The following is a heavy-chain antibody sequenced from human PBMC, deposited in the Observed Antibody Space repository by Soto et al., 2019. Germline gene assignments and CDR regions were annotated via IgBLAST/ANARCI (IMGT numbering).Heavy chain of an antibody. CDR2: IYSGGSV. CDR1: GFTVSTYH. D-gene: IGHD5-18*01. V-gene: IGHV3-66*01. J-gene: IGHJ4*02. Sequence: PGGSLRLSCAASGFTVSTYHMSWVRQAPGKGLEWVSVIYSGGSVQYADSVKGRFTISRDNSRNTLYLQMNSLRAEDTAVYYCARGYSHGEPYDYWGQGTLVTVSS. CDR3: ARGYSHGEPYDY.